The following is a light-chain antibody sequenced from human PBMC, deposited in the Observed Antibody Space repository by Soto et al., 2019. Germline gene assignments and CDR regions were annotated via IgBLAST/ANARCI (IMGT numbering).Light chain of an antibody. J-gene: IGLJ3*02. V-gene: IGLV2-14*01. CDR3: SSYTGSGTLV. CDR1: SSDVGGYNY. CDR2: EVR. Sequence: QSVLTQPASVSGSPGQSITISCTGTSSDVGGYNYVSWYQQHPGKAPKLMIYEVRNRPSGVSHRFSGSRSGITASLTISGLQAEDEADYYCSSYTGSGTLVFGGGTKLTV.